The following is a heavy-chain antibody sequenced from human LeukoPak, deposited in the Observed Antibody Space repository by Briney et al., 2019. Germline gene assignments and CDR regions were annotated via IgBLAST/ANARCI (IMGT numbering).Heavy chain of an antibody. J-gene: IGHJ4*02. CDR1: GFTFSSYW. CDR3: ATSRTFDY. Sequence: GGSLRLSCAASGFTFSSYWMHWVRQGPGKGLVWVSRTNSDGSSTSYADSVKGRFTISRDNAKNTLYLQMNSLRAEDTAVYYCATSRTFDYWGQGTLVTVSS. V-gene: IGHV3-74*01. CDR2: TNSDGSST. D-gene: IGHD1-7*01.